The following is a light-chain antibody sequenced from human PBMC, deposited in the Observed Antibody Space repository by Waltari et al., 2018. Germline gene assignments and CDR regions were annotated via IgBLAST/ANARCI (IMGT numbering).Light chain of an antibody. V-gene: IGLV2-23*02. CDR2: EVS. CDR3: CSYTGSSTFVL. CDR1: TSAVGSSNL. Sequence: QSALTQPASVSGSPGQSTTISCTGTTSAVGSSNLAPWYPQYPGKAPKVLIYEVSKRPSGISNRFSGSKSGNTASLTISGLQAEDEAEYYCCSYTGSSTFVLFGGGTKVTVL. J-gene: IGLJ2*01.